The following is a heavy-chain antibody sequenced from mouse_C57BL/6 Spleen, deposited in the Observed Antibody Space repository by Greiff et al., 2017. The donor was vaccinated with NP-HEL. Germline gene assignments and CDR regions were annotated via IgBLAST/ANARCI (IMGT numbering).Heavy chain of an antibody. CDR1: GYTFTSYW. CDR2: IYPGSGST. J-gene: IGHJ3*01. CDR3: ARSKSFLDWVAY. V-gene: IGHV1-55*01. Sequence: QVQLQQPGAELVKPGASVKMSCKASGYTFTSYWITWVKQRPGQGLEWIGDIYPGSGSTNYNEKFKSKATLTVDTSTSTAYMQLSSLTSEDSAVYYCARSKSFLDWVAYWGQGTLVTVSA.